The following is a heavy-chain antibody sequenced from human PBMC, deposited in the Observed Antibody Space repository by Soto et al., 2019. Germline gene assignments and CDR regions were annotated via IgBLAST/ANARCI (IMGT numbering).Heavy chain of an antibody. J-gene: IGHJ3*02. CDR2: IYYSGST. D-gene: IGHD2-2*01. CDR1: GGSISSYY. V-gene: IGHV4-59*08. CDR3: ARLRPRPVKATRLSGRYCSNTSCHPTFGAFDI. Sequence: WETLSLTCTVSGGSISSYYWSWIRQPPGKGLEWIGYIYYSGSTNYNPSLKSRVTISVDTSKNQFSLKLSSVTAADTAVYYCARLRPRPVKATRLSGRYCSNTSCHPTFGAFDIWGQGTMVTVSS.